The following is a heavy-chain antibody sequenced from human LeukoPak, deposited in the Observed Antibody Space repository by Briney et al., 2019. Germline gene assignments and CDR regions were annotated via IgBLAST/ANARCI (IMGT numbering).Heavy chain of an antibody. CDR1: GYTLTELS. CDR2: FDPEDGET. CDR3: ARVGYCTNGVCYSMDV. D-gene: IGHD2-8*01. V-gene: IGHV1-24*01. Sequence: ASVKVSCKVSGYTLTELSMHWVRQAPGKGLEWVGGFDPEDGETIYAQKFQGRVTMTRDTSISTAYMELSGLRSDDTAVYYCARVGYCTNGVCYSMDVWGKGTTVTVSS. J-gene: IGHJ6*03.